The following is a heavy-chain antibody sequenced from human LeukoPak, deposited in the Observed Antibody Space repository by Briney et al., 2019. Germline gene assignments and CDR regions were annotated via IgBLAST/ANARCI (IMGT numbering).Heavy chain of an antibody. CDR3: TTSLYSGYDGPWDY. CDR2: IKSKTDGGTT. D-gene: IGHD5-12*01. CDR1: GFTFSNAW. J-gene: IGHJ4*02. V-gene: IGHV3-15*01. Sequence: GGSLRLSCAASGFTFSNAWMSWVRQAPGKGLEWVGRIKSKTDGGTTDYAAPVKGRFTISRDDSKNTLYLQMNSLKTEDTAVYYCTTSLYSGYDGPWDYWGQGTLVTVSS.